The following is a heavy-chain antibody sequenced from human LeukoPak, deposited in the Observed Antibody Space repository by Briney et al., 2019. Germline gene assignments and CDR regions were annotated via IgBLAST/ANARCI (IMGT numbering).Heavy chain of an antibody. CDR1: GYTFTSYY. CDR2: INPSGGST. V-gene: IGHV1-46*01. Sequence: VASVKVSCKASGYTFTSYYMHWVRQAPGQGLEWMGIINPSGGSTSYAQKFQGRVTMTRDTSTSTVYMELSSLRSEDTAAYYCARDGPRIAALGEDFDYWGQGTLVTVSS. J-gene: IGHJ4*02. CDR3: ARDGPRIAALGEDFDY. D-gene: IGHD6-6*01.